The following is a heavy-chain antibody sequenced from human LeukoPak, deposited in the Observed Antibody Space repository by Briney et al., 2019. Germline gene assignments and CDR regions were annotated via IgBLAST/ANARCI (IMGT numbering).Heavy chain of an antibody. J-gene: IGHJ5*02. CDR1: GYTLTELS. V-gene: IGHV1-24*01. Sequence: ASVKVSCKVSGYTLTELSMHWVRQAPGKGLEWMGGFDPEDGETIYAQKFQGRVTMTTDTSTSTAYMELRSLRSDDTAVYYCAAAGYSSSWYRSWLDPWGQGTLVTVSS. CDR2: FDPEDGET. D-gene: IGHD6-13*01. CDR3: AAAGYSSSWYRSWLDP.